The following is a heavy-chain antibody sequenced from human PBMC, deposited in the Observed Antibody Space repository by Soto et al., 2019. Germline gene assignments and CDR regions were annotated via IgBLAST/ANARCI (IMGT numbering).Heavy chain of an antibody. CDR1: GYTFTGYY. CDR3: ARDLSYGSGSYYGMDV. Sequence: ASVKVSCKASGYTFTGYYIHWVRQAPGQGLEWMGWINPNSGGTNYAQKFQGWVTMTRDTSISTAYMELSRLRSDDTTVYYCARDLSYGSGSYYGMDVWGQGTTVTVSS. CDR2: INPNSGGT. D-gene: IGHD3-10*01. J-gene: IGHJ6*02. V-gene: IGHV1-2*04.